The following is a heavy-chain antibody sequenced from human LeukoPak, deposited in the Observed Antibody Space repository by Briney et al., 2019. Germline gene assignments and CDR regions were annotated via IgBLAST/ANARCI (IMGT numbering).Heavy chain of an antibody. CDR2: IDWDDDK. J-gene: IGHJ4*02. V-gene: IGHV2-70*01. CDR3: ARTNIATAGMGYDY. Sequence: SGPALAKPPHTLTLTCTFFGFSLSTSGMCVSWIRQPPGKVVETLALIDWDDDKDYSTTLKTKLTISKATSKNPLIRTMTNMDPVDTATYYCARTNIATAGMGYDYWGQGTLVTVSS. CDR1: GFSLSTSGMC. D-gene: IGHD6-13*01.